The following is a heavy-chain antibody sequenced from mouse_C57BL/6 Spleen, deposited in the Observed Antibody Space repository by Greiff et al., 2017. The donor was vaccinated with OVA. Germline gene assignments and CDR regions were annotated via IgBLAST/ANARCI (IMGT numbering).Heavy chain of an antibody. J-gene: IGHJ3*01. Sequence: EVQLQQSGPELVKPGASVKISCKASGYTFTDYYMNWVKQSHGKSLEWIGDINPNNGGTSYNQKFKGKATLTVDKSSSTAYMELRSLTSEDSAVDYCARYDYDSSFAYWGQGTLVTVSA. D-gene: IGHD2-4*01. V-gene: IGHV1-26*01. CDR2: INPNNGGT. CDR3: ARYDYDSSFAY. CDR1: GYTFTDYY.